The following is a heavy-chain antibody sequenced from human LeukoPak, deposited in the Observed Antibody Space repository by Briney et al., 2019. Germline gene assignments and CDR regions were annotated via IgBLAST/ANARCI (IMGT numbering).Heavy chain of an antibody. D-gene: IGHD3-3*01. J-gene: IGHJ5*02. V-gene: IGHV4-59*01. CDR1: GGSISSYY. CDR3: ARTYYDFWSRPNWFDP. Sequence: PSETLSLTCTVSGGSISSYYWSWIRQPPGKGLEWIGYIYYSGSTNYNPSLKSRVTISVDTSKNQFSLKLSSVTAADTAVYYCARTYYDFWSRPNWFDPWGQGTLVTVSS. CDR2: IYYSGST.